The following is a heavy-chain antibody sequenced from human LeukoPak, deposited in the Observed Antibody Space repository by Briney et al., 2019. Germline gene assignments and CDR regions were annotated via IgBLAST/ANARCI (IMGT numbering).Heavy chain of an antibody. J-gene: IGHJ4*02. V-gene: IGHV1-18*01. Sequence: ASVKVSCKASGYTFTSYGISWVRQAPGQGLEWMGWISAYNGNTNYAQKLQGRVTMTTDTSTSTAYMELRSLRSDDTAVYYCAFAYYDILTGYYTPFDYWGQGTLVTVSS. D-gene: IGHD3-9*01. CDR3: AFAYYDILTGYYTPFDY. CDR2: ISAYNGNT. CDR1: GYTFTSYG.